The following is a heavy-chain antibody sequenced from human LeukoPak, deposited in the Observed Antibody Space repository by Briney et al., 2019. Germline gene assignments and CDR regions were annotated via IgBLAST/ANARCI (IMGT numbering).Heavy chain of an antibody. Sequence: ASVKVSCKASGGTFSSYAISWVRQAPGQGLEWMGGIIPIFGTANYAQKFQGRVTITADESTSTAYMELSSLRSEDTAVYYCASQGYDSSGYHFDYWGQGTLVTVSS. D-gene: IGHD3-22*01. J-gene: IGHJ4*02. V-gene: IGHV1-69*13. CDR1: GGTFSSYA. CDR2: IIPIFGTA. CDR3: ASQGYDSSGYHFDY.